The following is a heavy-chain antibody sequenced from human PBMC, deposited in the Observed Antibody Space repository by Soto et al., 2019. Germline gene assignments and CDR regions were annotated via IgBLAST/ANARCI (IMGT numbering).Heavy chain of an antibody. CDR3: AWGVVGATAPLDY. CDR2: INPNSGGT. CDR1: GYRFTGDY. V-gene: IGHV1-2*02. J-gene: IGHJ4*02. D-gene: IGHD1-26*01. Sequence: ASVKVSCKDCGYRFTGDYRHWVRPAPGQGLEWMGWINPNSGGTNYAQKFQGRVTMTTDTSTSTAYMELRSLRSDDTAVYYCAWGVVGATAPLDYWGQGTLVTLSS.